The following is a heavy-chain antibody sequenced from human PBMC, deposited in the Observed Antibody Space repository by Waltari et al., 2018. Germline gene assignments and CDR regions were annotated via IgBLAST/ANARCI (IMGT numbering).Heavy chain of an antibody. CDR3: VKGGFATDPFDY. CDR1: GFTFGDYA. V-gene: IGHV3-9*01. J-gene: IGHJ4*02. D-gene: IGHD3-16*01. Sequence: QLVESGGGLVQPGESLTLSCVASGFTFGDYAMHWVRQSPGKGLDGVSGISWNSGRLDYVDSVKGRFSISRDNARNSLFLHMSGLRPDDTARYYCVKGGFATDPFDYWGQGTMV. CDR2: ISWNSGRL.